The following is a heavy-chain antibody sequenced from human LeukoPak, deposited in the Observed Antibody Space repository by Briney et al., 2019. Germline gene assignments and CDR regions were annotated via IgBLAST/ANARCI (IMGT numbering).Heavy chain of an antibody. CDR3: ARAKRTDIVATIYYFDY. J-gene: IGHJ4*02. V-gene: IGHV1-18*01. D-gene: IGHD5-12*01. CDR1: GYTFASYD. CDR2: MNPNNGNT. Sequence: ASVKVSCKASGYTFASYDINWVRQATGQGLEWMGWMNPNNGNTNYAQKLQGRVTMTTDTSTSTAYMELRSLRSDDTAVYYCARAKRTDIVATIYYFDYWGQGTLVTVSS.